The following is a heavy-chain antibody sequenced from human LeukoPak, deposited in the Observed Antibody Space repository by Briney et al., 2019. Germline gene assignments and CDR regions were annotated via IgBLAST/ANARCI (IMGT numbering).Heavy chain of an antibody. CDR1: GGSISSGGYS. J-gene: IGHJ3*02. Sequence: SETLSLTCAVSGGSISSGGYSWSWIRQPPGKGLEWIGYIYHSGSTYYNPSLKSRVTISVDRSKNQFSLRLSSVTAADTAVYYYARSLGGVVPAAADAFDIWGQGTMVTVSS. CDR2: IYHSGST. D-gene: IGHD2-2*01. V-gene: IGHV4-30-2*01. CDR3: ARSLGGVVPAAADAFDI.